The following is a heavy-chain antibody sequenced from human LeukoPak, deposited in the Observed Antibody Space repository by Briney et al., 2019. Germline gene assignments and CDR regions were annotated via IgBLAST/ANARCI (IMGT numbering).Heavy chain of an antibody. V-gene: IGHV3-7*01. Sequence: GGSLRLSCAASGFSFSSYNFNWVRQAPGKGLEWVANIKQDGSEKYYVDSVKGRFTISRDNAKNSLYLQMNSLRAEDTAVYYCARDQYSGSYFDYWGQGTLVTVSS. CDR3: ARDQYSGSYFDY. CDR1: GFSFSSYN. D-gene: IGHD1-26*01. CDR2: IKQDGSEK. J-gene: IGHJ4*02.